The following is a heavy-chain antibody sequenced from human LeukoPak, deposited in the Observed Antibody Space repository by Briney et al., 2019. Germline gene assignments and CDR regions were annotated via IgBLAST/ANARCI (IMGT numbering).Heavy chain of an antibody. CDR3: ARGGSLYYDFWSGRFDY. CDR2: INYSGST. V-gene: IGHV4-59*01. J-gene: IGHJ4*02. CDR1: GGTISSYY. D-gene: IGHD3-3*01. Sequence: SETLSLTCTVSGGTISSYYWSWIRQPPGKGLEWIGYINYSGSTNYNPSLKSRVTISVDTSKNQFSLKLSSVTAADTAVYYCARGGSLYYDFWSGRFDYWGQGTLVTVSS.